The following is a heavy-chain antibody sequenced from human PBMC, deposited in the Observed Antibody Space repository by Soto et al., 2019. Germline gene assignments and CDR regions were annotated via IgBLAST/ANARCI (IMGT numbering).Heavy chain of an antibody. V-gene: IGHV2-70*13. CDR2: IDWDDDN. J-gene: IGHJ6*02. D-gene: IGHD1-1*01. Sequence: SGPTLVNPTQTLTLTCTFSGFSLNSNGMCVNWIRQPPGKALEWLALIDWDDDNYYSTSLKTRLTISRDTSKNQVVLTMTNMDPVDTATYYCARTSALPRGYPHGMDGWGPGTTVTVSS. CDR3: ARTSALPRGYPHGMDG. CDR1: GFSLNSNGMC.